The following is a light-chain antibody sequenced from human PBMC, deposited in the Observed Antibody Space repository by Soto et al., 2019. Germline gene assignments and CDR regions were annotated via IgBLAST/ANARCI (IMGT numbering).Light chain of an antibody. CDR1: SSDVGGYKF. CDR2: DVS. Sequence: QSALTQPASVSGSHGQSITISCTGTSSDVGGYKFVSWYQQHPGKVPKLLIYDVSNRPSWVSHRFSGSKSGNTASLTISGLQAEDEAEYYCSSYTRSTNRTVLFGGGTKVTVL. J-gene: IGLJ2*01. CDR3: SSYTRSTNRTVL. V-gene: IGLV2-14*01.